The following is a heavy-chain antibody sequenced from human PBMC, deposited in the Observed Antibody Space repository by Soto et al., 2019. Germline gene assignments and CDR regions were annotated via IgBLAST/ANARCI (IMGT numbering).Heavy chain of an antibody. V-gene: IGHV5-10-1*01. D-gene: IGHD5-12*01. CDR3: ARQIYESDKGHKFQYYFDS. CDR2: IDPSDSQT. J-gene: IGHJ4*02. Sequence: PGESLKISCKGSGYSFAGYWITWVRQKPGKGLEWMGRIDPSDSQTYYSPSFRGHVTISVTKSITTVFLQWSSLRASDTAMYYCARQIYESDKGHKFQYYFDSWGQGTPVTVSA. CDR1: GYSFAGYW.